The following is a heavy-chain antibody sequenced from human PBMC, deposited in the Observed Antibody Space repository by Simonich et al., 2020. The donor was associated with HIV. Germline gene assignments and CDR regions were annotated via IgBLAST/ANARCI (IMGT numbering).Heavy chain of an antibody. CDR1: GFTFSSYG. J-gene: IGHJ4*02. Sequence: VQLVESGGGLVQPGGSLRLSCAASGFTFSSYGLHWVRQAPGKGLEGGAVIWYDGSNKYYADPVKGRFTISRDNSKNTLYLQMNSLRAEDTAMYYCAKDPGGWSFDYWGQGTLVTVSS. CDR2: IWYDGSNK. V-gene: IGHV3-30*02. D-gene: IGHD3-16*01. CDR3: AKDPGGWSFDY.